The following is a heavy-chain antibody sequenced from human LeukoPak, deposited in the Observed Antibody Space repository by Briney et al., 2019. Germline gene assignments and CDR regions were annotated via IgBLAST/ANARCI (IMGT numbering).Heavy chain of an antibody. D-gene: IGHD6-19*01. CDR1: GFIFSSYV. J-gene: IGHJ4*02. CDR3: ARAHPSSGWYAFFDY. Sequence: GGSLRLSCAASGFIFSSYVMSWVRQAPGKGLEWVSGISGSGGSTKYADSVKGRFTISRDNSKNTLYLQMNSLRAEDTAVYYCARAHPSSGWYAFFDYWGQGTLVTVSS. CDR2: ISGSGGST. V-gene: IGHV3-23*01.